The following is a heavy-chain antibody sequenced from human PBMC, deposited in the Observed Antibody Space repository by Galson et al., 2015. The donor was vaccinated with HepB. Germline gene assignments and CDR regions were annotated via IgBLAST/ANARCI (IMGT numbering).Heavy chain of an antibody. CDR3: ARGARVVVVGGNHNDWFDP. D-gene: IGHD2-15*01. V-gene: IGHV1-18*01. J-gene: IGHJ5*02. CDR2: ISGYNANT. Sequence: SVKVSCKASGYTFTQYGISWVRQAPRHGLEWMGWISGYNANTNYAQNLQGRVTMTIDTSTTTVYMELRSLRSDDTAVYYCARGARVVVVGGNHNDWFDPWGQGTLVTVSS. CDR1: GYTFTQYG.